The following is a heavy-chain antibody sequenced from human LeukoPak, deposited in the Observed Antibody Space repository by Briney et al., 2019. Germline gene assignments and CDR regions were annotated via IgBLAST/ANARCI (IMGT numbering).Heavy chain of an antibody. J-gene: IGHJ6*02. CDR1: GGSISSSSYY. Sequence: PSETLSLTCTVSGGSISSSSYYWGWIRQPPGKGLEWIGSIYYSGSTYYNPSLKSRVTISVDTSKNQFSLKLSSVTAADTAVYYCARLGGLEWSLYYYYGMDVWGQGTMVTVSS. CDR3: ARLGGLEWSLYYYYGMDV. D-gene: IGHD3-3*01. CDR2: IYYSGST. V-gene: IGHV4-39*07.